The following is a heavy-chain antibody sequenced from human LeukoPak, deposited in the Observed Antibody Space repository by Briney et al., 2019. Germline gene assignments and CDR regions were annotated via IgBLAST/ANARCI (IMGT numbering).Heavy chain of an antibody. CDR2: ISSSSSYI. V-gene: IGHV3-21*01. Sequence: GGSLRLSCAASVFTLSSNSMSWVRQAQWKGREWVSSISSSSSYIYYADSVKGRFTISRDNAKNSLYLQMNSLRAEDTAVYYCARVKTPRDVWGQGTTVTVSS. CDR1: VFTLSSNS. J-gene: IGHJ6*02. CDR3: ARVKTPRDV.